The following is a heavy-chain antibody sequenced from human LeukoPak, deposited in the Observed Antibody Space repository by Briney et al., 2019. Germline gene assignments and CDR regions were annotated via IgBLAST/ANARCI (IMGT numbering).Heavy chain of an antibody. D-gene: IGHD3-3*01. CDR1: GFTFSSYA. V-gene: IGHV3-23*01. CDR3: AKVNDFWSGYYGTLDY. Sequence: GRSLRLSCAVSGFTFSSYAMSWVRQAPGKGLEWVSAIIGSGDSTYYADSVKGRFTISRDNSKNTLYLQMNSLRAEDTAVYYCAKVNDFWSGYYGTLDYWGQGTLVTVSS. CDR2: IIGSGDST. J-gene: IGHJ4*02.